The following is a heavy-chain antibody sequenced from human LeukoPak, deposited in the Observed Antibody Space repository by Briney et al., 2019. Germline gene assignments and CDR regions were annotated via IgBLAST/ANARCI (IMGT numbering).Heavy chain of an antibody. V-gene: IGHV3-30*04. J-gene: IGHJ4*02. CDR2: ISYDGSNK. D-gene: IGHD2-2*02. Sequence: GGSLRLSCAASGFTFSSYAMHWVRQAPGKGLEGVAVISYDGSNKYYADSVKGRFTISRDNSKNTLYLQMNSLRAEDTAVYYCARDLRGDCSSTSCYTGDPDYWGQGTLVTVSS. CDR1: GFTFSSYA. CDR3: ARDLRGDCSSTSCYTGDPDY.